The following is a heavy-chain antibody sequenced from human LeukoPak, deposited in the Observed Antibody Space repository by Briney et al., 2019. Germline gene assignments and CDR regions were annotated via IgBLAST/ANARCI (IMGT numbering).Heavy chain of an antibody. CDR2: ISSSDSTV. D-gene: IGHD6-13*01. CDR3: ANDPYSSSWYTLDY. CDR1: GFTFSSYE. J-gene: IGHJ4*02. Sequence: GGSLRLSCAASGFTFSSYEMNWVRQAPGKGLEWVSYISSSDSTVYYADSVKGRFTISRDNAKNSLYLQMNSLRAGDTAVYYCANDPYSSSWYTLDYWGQGTLVTVSS. V-gene: IGHV3-48*03.